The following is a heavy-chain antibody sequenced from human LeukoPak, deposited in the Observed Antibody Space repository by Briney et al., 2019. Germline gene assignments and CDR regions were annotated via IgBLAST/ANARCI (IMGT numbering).Heavy chain of an antibody. J-gene: IGHJ5*02. V-gene: IGHV1-46*01. CDR1: GFTFSSYY. D-gene: IGHD1-26*01. CDR3: ARDNSRREGGTTFWWFDP. CDR2: INPTGDST. Sequence: GASVTVSCKASGFTFSSYYMHWVRQAPGQGPEWMGLINPTGDSTFYAQKFQGRATVTRDTSTSTVYMELSSLRSEDTAVYFCARDNSRREGGTTFWWFDPWGQGTLVTVSS.